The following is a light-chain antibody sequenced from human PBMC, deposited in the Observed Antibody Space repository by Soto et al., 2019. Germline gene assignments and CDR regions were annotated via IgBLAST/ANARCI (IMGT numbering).Light chain of an antibody. CDR2: DVN. CDR3: TSWTTSTTMI. V-gene: IGLV2-14*03. Sequence: QSVLTQPASVSGSPGQSITISCTGTSSDIGAYNFVSWYQQHPGKATKLMLYDVNIRPSGVSNRFSGSKSGNAASLTISGLQVEDEADYYCTSWTTSTTMIFGGGTKVTVL. J-gene: IGLJ2*01. CDR1: SSDIGAYNF.